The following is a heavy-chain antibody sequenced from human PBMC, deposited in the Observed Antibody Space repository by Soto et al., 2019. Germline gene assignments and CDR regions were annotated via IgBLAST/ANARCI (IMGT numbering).Heavy chain of an antibody. Sequence: GVPLNGSSDASGQTFTGYNMHRVRLAHGQELEWMGWINPNSGMTTSAQKFQGRVTMTSDTSICSGRMDLSRLNYYFTADYYCAGTEMTTLPNFASWGQGTQFTVSS. CDR3: AGTEMTTLPNFAS. J-gene: IGHJ4*02. D-gene: IGHD4-17*01. V-gene: IGHV1-2*02. CDR1: GQTFTGYN. CDR2: INPNSGMT.